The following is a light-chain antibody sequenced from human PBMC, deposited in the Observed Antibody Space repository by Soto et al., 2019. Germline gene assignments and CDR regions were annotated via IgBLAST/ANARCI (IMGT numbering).Light chain of an antibody. CDR2: EGF. V-gene: IGLV2-23*01. J-gene: IGLJ3*02. Sequence: QSALTQPASVSGSPGQSITISCTGTSSDVGSHKLVSWYQQHPGRAPKIMIYEGFKRPSGVSNRFSGSKSGNTASLTISGLRAEDEADYYCCSYAGNITWVFGGGTKLTVL. CDR1: SSDVGSHKL. CDR3: CSYAGNITWV.